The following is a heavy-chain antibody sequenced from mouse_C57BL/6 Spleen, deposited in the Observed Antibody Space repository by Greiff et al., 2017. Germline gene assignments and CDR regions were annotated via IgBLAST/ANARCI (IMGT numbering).Heavy chain of an antibody. V-gene: IGHV2-6-1*01. J-gene: IGHJ4*01. CDR1: GFSLTSYG. D-gene: IGHD2-2*01. CDR3: ARHGGYDGYYAMDY. Sequence: VQGVESGPGLVAPSQSLSITCTVSGFSLTSYGVHWVRQPPGKGLEWLVVIWSDGSTTYNSALKSRLSISKDNSKSQVFLKMNSLQTDDTAMYYCARHGGYDGYYAMDYWGQGTSVTVSS. CDR2: IWSDGST.